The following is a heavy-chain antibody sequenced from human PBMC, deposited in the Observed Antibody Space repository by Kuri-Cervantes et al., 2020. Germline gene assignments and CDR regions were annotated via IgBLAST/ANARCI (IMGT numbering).Heavy chain of an antibody. CDR3: ANSRSHTTMTT. J-gene: IGHJ5*02. V-gene: IGHV1-8*01. Sequence: ASVKVSCKASGYTFTSYDINWVRQATGQGLEWMGRMNPNSGNTGYAQKFQGRVTMTRNTSISTAYMELSRLRSDDTAVYYCANSRSHTTMTTWGQGTLVTVSS. CDR2: MNPNSGNT. D-gene: IGHD5-18*01. CDR1: GYTFTSYD.